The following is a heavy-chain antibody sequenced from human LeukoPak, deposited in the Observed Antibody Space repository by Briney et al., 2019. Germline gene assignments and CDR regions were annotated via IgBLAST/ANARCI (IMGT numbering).Heavy chain of an antibody. D-gene: IGHD4-4*01. V-gene: IGHV3-23*01. Sequence: GGSLRLSCAASGFTFSTHAMSWVRQVSGKGLEWVSSISDTGESTYYADYVKGRFTISRDNSKNTLYLQMNSLRAEDTAVYNCAKLIGDYNGNSGSWGQGTLVTVPS. CDR2: ISDTGEST. J-gene: IGHJ5*02. CDR1: GFTFSTHA. CDR3: AKLIGDYNGNSGS.